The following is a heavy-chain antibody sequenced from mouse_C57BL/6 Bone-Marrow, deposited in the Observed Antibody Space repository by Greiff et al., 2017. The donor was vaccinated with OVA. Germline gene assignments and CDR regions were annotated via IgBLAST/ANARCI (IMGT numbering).Heavy chain of an antibody. Sequence: QVQLKESGAELAKPGASVKLSCKASGYTFTSYWMHWVKQRPGQGLEWIGWIYPRDGSTKYNEKFKGKATLTVDTSSSTAYMELHSLTSEDSAVYFCARVGYYGSSLYWYFDVWGTGTTVTVSS. CDR1: GYTFTSYW. D-gene: IGHD1-1*01. CDR2: IYPRDGST. V-gene: IGHV1-85*01. J-gene: IGHJ1*03. CDR3: ARVGYYGSSLYWYFDV.